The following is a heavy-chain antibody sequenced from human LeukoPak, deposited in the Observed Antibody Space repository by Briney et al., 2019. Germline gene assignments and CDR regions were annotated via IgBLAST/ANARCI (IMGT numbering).Heavy chain of an antibody. D-gene: IGHD1-26*01. CDR3: ARGGGSYSY. J-gene: IGHJ4*02. V-gene: IGHV3-21*01. CDR2: INSRSTHT. Sequence: PGGSLRLSCAGSGFTFSRDAMTWVRQAPGKGLEWVSSINSRSTHTAYADSVKGRFTISRDNGNNSVFLQMNSLGVDDTAIYFCARGGGSYSYWGQGVRVTVSS. CDR1: GFTFSRDA.